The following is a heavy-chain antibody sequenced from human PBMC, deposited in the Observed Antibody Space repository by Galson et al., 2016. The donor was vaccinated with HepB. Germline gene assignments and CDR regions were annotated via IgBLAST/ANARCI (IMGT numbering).Heavy chain of an antibody. CDR3: AKAEKWEHDF. V-gene: IGHV3-23*01. D-gene: IGHD1/OR15-1a*01. CDR2: ILGNGDTT. J-gene: IGHJ4*02. Sequence: SLRLSCAASGFTFSSYAMSWVRQAPGKGLEWVSGILGNGDTTYYADSVKGWFTISRDNSKNTLFLQMNSLRAEDTAVYHCAKAEKWEHDFWGQGTLVTVSS. CDR1: GFTFSSYA.